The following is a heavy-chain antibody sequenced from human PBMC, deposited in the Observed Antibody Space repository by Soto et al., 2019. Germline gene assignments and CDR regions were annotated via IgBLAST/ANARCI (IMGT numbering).Heavy chain of an antibody. CDR3: AIQGGNSSGWSPDDAFDI. D-gene: IGHD6-19*01. CDR2: INHSGST. J-gene: IGHJ3*02. CDR1: GGSFSGYY. V-gene: IGHV4-34*01. Sequence: PSETLSLTCAVYGGSFSGYYWSCIRQPPGKGVEGSGEINHSGSTNYNPSLEIRVTISVDTSKNQFSLKLSSVTAAATAVYYCAIQGGNSSGWSPDDAFDIWGQGTMVTVSS.